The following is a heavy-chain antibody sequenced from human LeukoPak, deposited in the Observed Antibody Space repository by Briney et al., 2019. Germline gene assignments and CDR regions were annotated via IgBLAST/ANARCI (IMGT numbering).Heavy chain of an antibody. CDR1: GFTFSSYA. Sequence: GGSLGLSCAASGFTFSSYAMSWVRQAPGKGLEWVSAISGSGGSTYYADSVKGRFTISRDNSKNTLYLQMNSLRAEDTAVYYCAKNPRYYYDSSGYLGYFDYWGQGTLVTVSS. D-gene: IGHD3-22*01. J-gene: IGHJ4*02. CDR3: AKNPRYYYDSSGYLGYFDY. V-gene: IGHV3-23*01. CDR2: ISGSGGST.